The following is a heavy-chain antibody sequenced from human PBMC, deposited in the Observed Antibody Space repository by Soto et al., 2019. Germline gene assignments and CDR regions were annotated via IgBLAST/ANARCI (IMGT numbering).Heavy chain of an antibody. CDR2: IFSSGST. CDR3: AREGSYSAYNFAHGIQLWSFDF. CDR1: GGSINTFY. D-gene: IGHD5-12*01. Sequence: PSETLSLTCTVSGGSINTFYWSWVRQPAGKGLEWIGRIFSSGSTSFNPSLESRVAMSVDTSKNHFSVNLSSVTAADMAVYYCAREGSYSAYNFAHGIQLWSFDFWGQGALVTVS. V-gene: IGHV4-4*07. J-gene: IGHJ4*02.